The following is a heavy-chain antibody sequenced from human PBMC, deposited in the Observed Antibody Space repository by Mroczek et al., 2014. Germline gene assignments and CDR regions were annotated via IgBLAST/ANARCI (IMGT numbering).Heavy chain of an antibody. J-gene: IGHJ3*02. CDR1: GGSISSYY. CDR3: AVATIEDNAFDI. V-gene: IGHV4-59*06. Sequence: QVQLQESGPGLVKPSETLSLTCTVSGGSISSYYWSWIRQPPGKGLEWIGYIYYSGSTYYNPSLKSRVTISVDTSKNQFSLKLSSVTAADTAVYYCAVATIEDNAFDIWGQGTMVTVSS. CDR2: IYYSGST. D-gene: IGHD5-12*01.